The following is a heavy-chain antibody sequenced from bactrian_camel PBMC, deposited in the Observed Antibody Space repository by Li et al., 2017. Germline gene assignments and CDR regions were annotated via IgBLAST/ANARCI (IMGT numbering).Heavy chain of an antibody. D-gene: IGHD1*01. Sequence: HVQLVESGGSLVQPGGSLRLSCAASGLTFSSYWMYWVRQAPGKGLEWVSTINEGGGATYYADSVKGRFTISRDNAKNTVYLQMNGLKPEDTGVYYCAARSVGWCPLYEHWLGKRAYTPGGYFGTWGQGTQVTVS. CDR2: INEGGGAT. J-gene: IGHJ6*01. V-gene: IGHV3S1*01. CDR3: AARSVGWCPLYEHWLGKRAYTPGGYFGT. CDR1: GLTFSSYW.